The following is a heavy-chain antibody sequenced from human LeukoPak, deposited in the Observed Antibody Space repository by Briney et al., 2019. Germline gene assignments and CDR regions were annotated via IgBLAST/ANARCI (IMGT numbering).Heavy chain of an antibody. CDR3: ANYRGVIKSPPYY. J-gene: IGHJ4*02. CDR1: GFTFSSYA. CDR2: ISGSGGST. D-gene: IGHD3-10*01. Sequence: GGSLRLSCAASGFTFSSYAMSWVRQAPGKGLEWVSAISGSGGSTYYADSVKGRFTISRDNSKNTLYLQMNSLRAEDTAVYYCANYRGVIKSPPYYWGQGTLVTVSS. V-gene: IGHV3-23*01.